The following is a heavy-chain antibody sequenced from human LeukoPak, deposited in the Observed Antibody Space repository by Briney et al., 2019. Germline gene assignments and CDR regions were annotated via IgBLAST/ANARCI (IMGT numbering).Heavy chain of an antibody. Sequence: QSGGSLRLSCAASGFNFGTHWMTWVRQAPGKGLECVAIIKKDGSEKYYVDSVKGRFTISRDNAKNSLYLQMNSLRAEDTAVYYCARCRYSSGYSHWGQGTLVTVSS. CDR1: GFNFGTHW. CDR3: ARCRYSSGYSH. D-gene: IGHD6-19*01. J-gene: IGHJ4*02. CDR2: IKKDGSEK. V-gene: IGHV3-7*01.